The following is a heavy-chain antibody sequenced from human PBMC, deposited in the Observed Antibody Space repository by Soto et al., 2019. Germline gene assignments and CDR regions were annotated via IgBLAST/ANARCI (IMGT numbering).Heavy chain of an antibody. Sequence: GGSLRLSCAASGFTFSSYAMSWVRQAPGKGLEWVSAISGSGGSTYYADSVKGRFTISRDNSRNTLYLQMNSLRAEDTAVYYCAKGIGVAGMGKWFDPWGQGTLVTVSS. J-gene: IGHJ5*02. V-gene: IGHV3-23*01. CDR2: ISGSGGST. CDR1: GFTFSSYA. CDR3: AKGIGVAGMGKWFDP. D-gene: IGHD6-19*01.